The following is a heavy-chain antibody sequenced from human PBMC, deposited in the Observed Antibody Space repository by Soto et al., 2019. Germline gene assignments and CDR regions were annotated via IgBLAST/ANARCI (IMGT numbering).Heavy chain of an antibody. CDR2: INPSGSAP. CDR1: GLSFSNYW. D-gene: IGHD3-9*01. V-gene: IGHV3-74*01. J-gene: IGHJ3*02. Sequence: EVQLVESGGDLVQPGGSLRLSCVASGLSFSNYWMHWVRQAPGKGLVWVAHINPSGSAPTYADSVKGRFTISRDNAKNTLYLQMNSLRAEDSALYYCAWSRYNDASDIWGQGTLVTVSS. CDR3: AWSRYNDASDI.